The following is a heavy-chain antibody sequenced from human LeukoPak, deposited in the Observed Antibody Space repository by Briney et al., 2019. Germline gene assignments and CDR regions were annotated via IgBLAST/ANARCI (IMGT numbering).Heavy chain of an antibody. D-gene: IGHD1-1*01. J-gene: IGHJ4*02. CDR2: ITSSGSTI. CDR1: GFTFSTYE. CDR3: ASGGTLFDY. V-gene: IGHV3-48*03. Sequence: GGSLRLSCAASGFTFSTYEMNWVRQPPGPGLEWVSYITSSGSTIYYADSVKGRFTISRDNAKNSLYLQMSSLRAEDTAVYYCASGGTLFDYWGQGTLVTVSS.